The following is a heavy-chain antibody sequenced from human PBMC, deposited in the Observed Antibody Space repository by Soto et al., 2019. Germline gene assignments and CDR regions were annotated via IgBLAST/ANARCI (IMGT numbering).Heavy chain of an antibody. D-gene: IGHD5-18*01. J-gene: IGHJ5*02. V-gene: IGHV1-69*01. Sequence: SVKVPCKASGGTFSSYAISWLRQAPGQGLEWMGGIIPIFGTANYEKNFQGRVTITADESTSTAYMELSSLRSEDTAVYYCARAGTVDTAMGTVFNWFDPWGQGTLVTVSS. CDR3: ARAGTVDTAMGTVFNWFDP. CDR1: GGTFSSYA. CDR2: IIPIFGTA.